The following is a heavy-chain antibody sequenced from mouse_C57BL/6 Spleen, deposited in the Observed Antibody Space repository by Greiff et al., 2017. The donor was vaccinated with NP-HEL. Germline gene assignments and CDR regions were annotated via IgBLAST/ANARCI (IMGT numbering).Heavy chain of an antibody. J-gene: IGHJ3*01. CDR2: IRLKSDNYAT. D-gene: IGHD2-5*01. CDR3: TGGNSNFAY. CDR1: GFTFSNYW. V-gene: IGHV6-3*01. Sequence: DVKLVESGGGLVQPGGSMKLSCVASGFTFSNYWMNWVRQSPEKGLEWVAQIRLKSDNYATHYAESVKGRFTISRDDSKSSVYLQMNNLRAEDTGIYYCTGGNSNFAYWGQGTLVTVSA.